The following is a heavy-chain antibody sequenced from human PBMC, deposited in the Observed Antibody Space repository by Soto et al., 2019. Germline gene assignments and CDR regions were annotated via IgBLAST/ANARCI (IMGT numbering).Heavy chain of an antibody. CDR2: IHYSGTT. V-gene: IGHV4-59*01. J-gene: IGHJ4*02. Sequence: SETLSLTCTVSGTSISSYYWSWTRQPPGKGLEWIANIHYSGTTNYNPSLASRVTLSVDTSKNQFSLKMTSVTAADRAMYFCARYNSYAIDYWGRGTLVTVSS. CDR1: GTSISSYY. CDR3: ARYNSYAIDY. D-gene: IGHD2-8*01.